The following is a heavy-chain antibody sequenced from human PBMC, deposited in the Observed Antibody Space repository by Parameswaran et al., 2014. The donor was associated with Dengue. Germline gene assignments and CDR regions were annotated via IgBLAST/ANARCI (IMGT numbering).Heavy chain of an antibody. Sequence: ASETLSLTCTLSGGSISSYYWSWIRQPPGKGLEWIGYIYYSGSTNYNPSLKSRVTISLDTSKNQFSLKLNSVTAADAAVYFCARSPARESWYADYYSYSGMDVWGQGTTVTVSS. CDR2: IYYSGST. CDR3: ARSPARESWYADYYSYSGMDV. J-gene: IGHJ6*02. D-gene: IGHD6-13*01. V-gene: IGHV4-59*08. CDR1: GGSISSYY.